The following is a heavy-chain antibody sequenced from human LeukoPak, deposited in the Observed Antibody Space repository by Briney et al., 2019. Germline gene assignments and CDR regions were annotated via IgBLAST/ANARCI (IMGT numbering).Heavy chain of an antibody. Sequence: GSLRLSCATSGFAFSSYWMLWVRQVPGKGLVWVSRISGDGSTTTYADSVKGRFTISRDNTNNILYLQMNSLRAEGTAIYYCARSQFDYWGQGILVTVTS. CDR1: GFAFSSYW. CDR3: ARSQFDY. J-gene: IGHJ4*02. V-gene: IGHV3-74*01. CDR2: ISGDGSTT.